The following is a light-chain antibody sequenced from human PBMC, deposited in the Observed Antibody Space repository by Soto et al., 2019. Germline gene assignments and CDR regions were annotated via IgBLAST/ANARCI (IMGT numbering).Light chain of an antibody. CDR2: AAS. J-gene: IGKJ4*01. Sequence: DLQMTQSPSSLSAPVGDRVTITCRASQRINNYLNWYQQKPGKAPKLLIYAASSLQSGVPSRFSGGGSGTEFTLTISSLEPEDFATYYCQQSYSNPLTFGGGTKVEIK. CDR3: QQSYSNPLT. V-gene: IGKV1-39*01. CDR1: QRINNY.